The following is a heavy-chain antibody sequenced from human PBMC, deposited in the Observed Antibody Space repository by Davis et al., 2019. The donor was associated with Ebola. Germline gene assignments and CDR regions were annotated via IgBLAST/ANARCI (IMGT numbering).Heavy chain of an antibody. CDR1: GFTVSTNF. D-gene: IGHD6-6*01. CDR3: ARYLTSSSLGV. V-gene: IGHV3-53*01. CDR2: IYSGGTT. J-gene: IGHJ6*02. Sequence: GESLKISCAASGFTVSTNFMSWVRQAPGKGLEWVSVIYSGGTTYYADSVKGRFTVSRDNSKNTLYLQMNSLRAEETAVYYCARYLTSSSLGVWGPGTTVTVSS.